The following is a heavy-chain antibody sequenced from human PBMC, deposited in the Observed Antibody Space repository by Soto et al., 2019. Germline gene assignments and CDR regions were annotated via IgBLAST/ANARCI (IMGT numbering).Heavy chain of an antibody. CDR3: ARDMVVVPAAMGAYYYYGMGV. V-gene: IGHV1-69*01. Sequence: QVQLVQSGAEVKKPGSSVKVSCKASGGTFSSYAISWVRQAPGQGLEWMGGIIPIFGTANYAQKFQGRVKIPADEFTSAAYMELRRLRSEDTAEYDCARDMVVVPAAMGAYYYYGMGVWGQGTTVTVSS. CDR2: IIPIFGTA. CDR1: GGTFSSYA. J-gene: IGHJ6*02. D-gene: IGHD2-2*01.